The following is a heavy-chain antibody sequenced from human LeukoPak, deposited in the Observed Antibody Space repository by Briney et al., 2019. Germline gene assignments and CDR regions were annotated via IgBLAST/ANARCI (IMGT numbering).Heavy chain of an antibody. J-gene: IGHJ4*02. Sequence: AGGSLRLSCEGSAFIFSGHWMSWVRHVPGRGLDWVANIKPDGSAEYYAASVKGRFTVSRDNAKNSLYLQMNSLRVEDTAVYYCARANNSSWHNWGQGTLVTVSS. D-gene: IGHD6-13*01. CDR1: AFIFSGHW. CDR2: IKPDGSAE. CDR3: ARANNSSWHN. V-gene: IGHV3-7*01.